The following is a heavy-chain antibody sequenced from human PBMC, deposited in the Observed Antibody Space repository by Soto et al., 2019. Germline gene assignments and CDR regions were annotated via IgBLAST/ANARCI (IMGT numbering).Heavy chain of an antibody. J-gene: IGHJ6*02. D-gene: IGHD5-18*01. CDR2: VFHSGTT. CDR3: ARGGGTYSTSYGMDV. CDR1: GGVVSSINW. V-gene: IGHV4-4*02. Sequence: QVQLQESGPGLVKPSGTLSLTCDVSGGVVSSINWWSWVRQPPGKTLEWIGEVFHSGTTNYNPSLKSRVTIAVDKSKNRLSLKLSSVTAADTAVYYCARGGGTYSTSYGMDVWGQGTTVIVSS.